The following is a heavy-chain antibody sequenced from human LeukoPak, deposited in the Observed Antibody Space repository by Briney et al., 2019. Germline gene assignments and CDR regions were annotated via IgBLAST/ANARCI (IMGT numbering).Heavy chain of an antibody. CDR3: ARNELISSNYYYYGMDV. J-gene: IGHJ6*02. V-gene: IGHV4-31*03. CDR2: INYSGNA. CDR1: GGSISSGGNY. Sequence: KPPETLSLTCTVSGGSISSGGNYWTWIRQNPGKGLEWIGYINYSGNAYYNPSLKSRVTISVDTSKNQFSLKLSSVTAADTAVYYCARNELISSNYYYYGMDVWGQGTTVTVSS.